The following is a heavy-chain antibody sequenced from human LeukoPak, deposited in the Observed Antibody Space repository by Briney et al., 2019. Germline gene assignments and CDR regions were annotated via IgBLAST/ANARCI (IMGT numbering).Heavy chain of an antibody. V-gene: IGHV4-4*07. J-gene: IGHJ4*02. CDR2: IYTSGST. D-gene: IGHD6-25*01. Sequence: PSETLSLTCTVSGGSISSYYWSWIRQPAGKGLGWIGRIYTSGSTNYNPSLKSRVTMSVDTSKNQFSLKLSSVTAADTAVYYCARGGSPQSAFDYWGQGTLVTVSS. CDR1: GGSISSYY. CDR3: ARGGSPQSAFDY.